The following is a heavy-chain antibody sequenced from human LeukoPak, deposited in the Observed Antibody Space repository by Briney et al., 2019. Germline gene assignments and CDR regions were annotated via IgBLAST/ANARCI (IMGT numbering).Heavy chain of an antibody. V-gene: IGHV3-74*01. CDR1: GFTLSSYW. Sequence: GGSLRLSCAASGFTLSSYWMHWVRQGPGKGLEWVSRINSDGSSTSYADSVKGRFTISRDNSKNTLYLQMNSLRAEDTAVYYCAKVAGYGYFVKDYWGQGTLVTVSS. J-gene: IGHJ4*02. D-gene: IGHD3-22*01. CDR3: AKVAGYGYFVKDY. CDR2: INSDGSST.